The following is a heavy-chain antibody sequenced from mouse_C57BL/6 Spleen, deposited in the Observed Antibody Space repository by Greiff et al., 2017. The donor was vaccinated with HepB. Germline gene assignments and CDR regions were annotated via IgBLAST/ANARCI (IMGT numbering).Heavy chain of an antibody. V-gene: IGHV1-22*01. J-gene: IGHJ2*01. CDR1: GYTFTDYN. CDR3: ARFYYDYDEVDY. D-gene: IGHD2-4*01. CDR2: INPNNGGT. Sequence: EVQLQQSGPELVKPGASVKMSCKASGYTFTDYNMHWVKQSHGKSLEWIGYINPNNGGTSYNQKFKGKATLTVNKSSSTAYMELRSLTSEDSAVYYWARFYYDYDEVDYWGQGTTLTVSS.